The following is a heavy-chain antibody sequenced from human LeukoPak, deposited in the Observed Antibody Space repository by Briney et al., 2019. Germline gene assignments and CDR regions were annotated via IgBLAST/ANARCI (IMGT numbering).Heavy chain of an antibody. J-gene: IGHJ4*02. V-gene: IGHV3-30*18. CDR2: ISYDGSNK. CDR3: AKEPRGDYAFDY. CDR1: GFTFSSYG. Sequence: QPGRSLRLSCAASGFTFSSYGMHWVRQAPGKGLEWVAVISYDGSNKYYADSVKGRFTISRDNSKNTLYLQMNSLRADDTAVYYCAKEPRGDYAFDYWGQGTLVTVSS. D-gene: IGHD2-21*02.